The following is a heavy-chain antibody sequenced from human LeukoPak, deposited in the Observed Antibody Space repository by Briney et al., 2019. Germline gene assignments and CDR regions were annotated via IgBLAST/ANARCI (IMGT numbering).Heavy chain of an antibody. J-gene: IGHJ4*02. CDR2: IWYDGSNK. CDR1: GFTFNSYC. CDR3: ARDLRGIDY. V-gene: IGHV3-33*01. D-gene: IGHD3-16*01. Sequence: GSLRLSCAASGFTFNSYCMHWVRQAPSQGLEWVAVIWYDGSNKYYADSVKGRFTISRDNSKNTLYLQMNSLRAEDTAVYYCARDLRGIDYWGQGTLVTVSS.